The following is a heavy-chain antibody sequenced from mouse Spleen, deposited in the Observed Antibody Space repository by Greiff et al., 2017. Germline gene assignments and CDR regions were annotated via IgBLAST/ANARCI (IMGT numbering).Heavy chain of an antibody. V-gene: IGHV1-4*01. CDR2: INPSSGYT. Sequence: QVHVKQSGAELARPGASVKMSCKASGYTFTSYTMHWVKQRPGQGLEWIGYINPSSGYTKYNQKFKDKATLTADKSSSTAYMQLSSLTSEDSAVYYWARSVGYFDYWGQGTTLTVSS. CDR3: ARSVGYFDY. J-gene: IGHJ2*01. CDR1: GYTFTSYT.